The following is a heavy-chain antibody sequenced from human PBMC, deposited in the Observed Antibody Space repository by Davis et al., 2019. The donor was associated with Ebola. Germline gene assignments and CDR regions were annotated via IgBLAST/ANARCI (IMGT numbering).Heavy chain of an antibody. D-gene: IGHD3-10*01. CDR1: GFTFSSYA. Sequence: GESLKISCSASGFTFSSYAMHWVRQAPGKGLQSVARISTNGENTYYADSVKGRFTISRDNSKNTLYLQMNSLRAEDTAVYYCATVRGVIWPDYWGQGTLVTVSS. CDR3: ATVRGVIWPDY. J-gene: IGHJ4*02. V-gene: IGHV3-64*04. CDR2: ISTNGENT.